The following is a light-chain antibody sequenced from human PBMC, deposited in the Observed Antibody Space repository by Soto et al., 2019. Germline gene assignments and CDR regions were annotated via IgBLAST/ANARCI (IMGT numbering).Light chain of an antibody. V-gene: IGKV1-8*01. CDR3: QQYYSYPLT. J-gene: IGKJ4*01. CDR2: GAS. CDR1: ERVNSY. Sequence: IRMTQSPPSLSASTGDRVTITCRASERVNSYLAWYQQKPGRAPELLIYGASTLQSGVPSRFSGSGSGTDFTLTISVLQSADFATYFCQQYYSYPLTFGGGTKVEIK.